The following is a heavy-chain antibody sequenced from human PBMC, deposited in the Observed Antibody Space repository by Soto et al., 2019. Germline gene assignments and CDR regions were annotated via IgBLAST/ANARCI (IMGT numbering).Heavy chain of an antibody. CDR3: ARGYRGYCPGCCPARKTKSGIEV. CDR1: GGSISSGRNY. Sequence: SETLGHTCTVSGGSISSGRNYWLWIRQHPGKGTEWIGYISYSGSTYYNPSLKSRVTISVDTSENQFSRKLSPVTATDTAVYNCARGYRGYCPGCCPARKTKSGIEVWGQGTTVSVSA. D-gene: IGHD2-15*01. J-gene: IGHJ6*01. CDR2: ISYSGST. V-gene: IGHV4-31*03.